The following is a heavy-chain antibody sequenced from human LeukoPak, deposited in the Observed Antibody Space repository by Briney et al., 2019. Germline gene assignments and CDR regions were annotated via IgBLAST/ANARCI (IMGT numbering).Heavy chain of an antibody. D-gene: IGHD6-13*01. V-gene: IGHV3-30*18. CDR3: AKVPAIAAAAPFDY. CDR1: GFTFSSYG. CDR2: ISYDGSNK. J-gene: IGHJ4*02. Sequence: GGSLRLSCAASGFTFSSYGMHWVRQAPGKGLEWVAVISYDGSNKYYADSVKGRFTISRDNSKNTLYLQMNSLRAEDTAVYYCAKVPAIAAAAPFDYWGQGTLVTVSS.